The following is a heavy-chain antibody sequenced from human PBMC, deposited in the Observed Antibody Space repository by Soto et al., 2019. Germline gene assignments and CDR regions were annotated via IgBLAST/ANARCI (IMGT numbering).Heavy chain of an antibody. Sequence: EVQLLESGGGLVQPGGSLRLSCSASGFPLRKYAMTWVRQAPGKGLEWISAISGDGGTTFYADSVKGRFTISRDNSKNTLFLQMSRLRGKDTAVYYCAKGEGSSTFLEHWGPGILVTVSP. CDR1: GFPLRKYA. D-gene: IGHD6-13*01. J-gene: IGHJ4*02. CDR3: AKGEGSSTFLEH. CDR2: ISGDGGTT. V-gene: IGHV3-23*01.